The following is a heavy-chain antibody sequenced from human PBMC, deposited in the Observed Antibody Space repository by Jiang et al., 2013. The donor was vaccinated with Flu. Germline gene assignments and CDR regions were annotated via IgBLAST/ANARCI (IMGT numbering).Heavy chain of an antibody. Sequence: GVVQPGMSLRLSCAASGFTFSRYGMHWVRQAPGKGLEWVAIIWYDGSKKFYTDSVTGRFTISRDNSNNTVYLQMDSLRAEDTAVYYCARDNDADWYFDLWGRGTPGHRLL. CDR3: ARDNDADWYFDL. D-gene: IGHD1-1*01. CDR1: GFTFSRYG. J-gene: IGHJ2*01. V-gene: IGHV3-33*01. CDR2: IWYDGSKK.